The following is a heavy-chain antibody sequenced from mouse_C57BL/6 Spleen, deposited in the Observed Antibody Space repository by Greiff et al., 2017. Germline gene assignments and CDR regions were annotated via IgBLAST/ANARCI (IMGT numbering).Heavy chain of an antibody. J-gene: IGHJ4*01. CDR2: IWSGGST. V-gene: IGHV2-2*01. D-gene: IGHD1-1*01. CDR3: ARKRIYYYGSSYGYYAMDY. CDR1: GFSFTSYG. Sequence: VKLVESGPGLVQPSQSLSITCTVSGFSFTSYGVHWVRQSPGKGLEWLGVIWSGGSTDYNAAFISRLSISKDNSKSQVFFKMNSLQADDTAIYYCARKRIYYYGSSYGYYAMDYWGQGTSVTVSS.